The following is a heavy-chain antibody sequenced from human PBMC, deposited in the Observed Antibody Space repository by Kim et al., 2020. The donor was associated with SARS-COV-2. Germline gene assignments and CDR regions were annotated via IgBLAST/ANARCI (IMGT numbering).Heavy chain of an antibody. V-gene: IGHV3-23*03. CDR3: AKGRGSSWYVHFDY. Sequence: GGSLRLSCAASGFTFSSYAMSWVRQAPGKGLEWVSVIYSGGSSTYYADSVKGRFTISRDNSKNTLYLQMNSLRAEDTAVYYCAKGRGSSWYVHFDYWGQGTLVTVSS. D-gene: IGHD6-13*01. J-gene: IGHJ4*02. CDR2: IYSGGSST. CDR1: GFTFSSYA.